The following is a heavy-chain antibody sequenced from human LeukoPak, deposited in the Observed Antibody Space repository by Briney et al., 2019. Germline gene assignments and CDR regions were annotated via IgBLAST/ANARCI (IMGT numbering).Heavy chain of an antibody. V-gene: IGHV3-30-3*01. CDR2: ISYDGSNK. Sequence: GGSLRLSCAASGFTFSSYAMHWVRQAPGKGLEWVAVISYDGSNKYYADSVKGRFTISRDNSKNTLYLQMNSLRAEDTAVYYCVRGGFIAARLYYWGQGTLVTVSS. CDR1: GFTFSSYA. J-gene: IGHJ4*02. CDR3: VRGGFIAARLYY. D-gene: IGHD6-6*01.